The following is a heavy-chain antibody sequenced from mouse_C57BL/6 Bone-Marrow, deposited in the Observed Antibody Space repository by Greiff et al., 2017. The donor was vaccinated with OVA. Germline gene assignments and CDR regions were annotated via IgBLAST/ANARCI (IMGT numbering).Heavy chain of an antibody. Sequence: QVQLQQPGAELVKPGASVKVSCKASGYTFTSYWMHWVKQRPGQGLEWIGRIHPSDSDTNYNQKFTGKATLTVDKSSSTAYMQLSNLTSEDSAVYYIAIWGIYRNYAYWGQGTLVTVSA. CDR1: GYTFTSYW. V-gene: IGHV1-74*01. CDR2: IHPSDSDT. D-gene: IGHD2-5*01. J-gene: IGHJ3*01. CDR3: AIWGIYRNYAY.